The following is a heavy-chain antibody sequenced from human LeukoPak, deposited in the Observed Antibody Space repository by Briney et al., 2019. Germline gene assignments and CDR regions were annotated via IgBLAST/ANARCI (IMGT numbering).Heavy chain of an antibody. Sequence: ASVKVSCKASGYTFTSYDINWVRQAPGQGLEWMGWMNPNSGNTGYAQRFQGGLTLTRDTSISTAYMELSGLRSDDTAVYYCARNVPKTGDFFYWGQGTLVTVSS. D-gene: IGHD7-27*01. CDR2: MNPNSGNT. V-gene: IGHV1-8*02. CDR3: ARNVPKTGDFFY. J-gene: IGHJ4*02. CDR1: GYTFTSYD.